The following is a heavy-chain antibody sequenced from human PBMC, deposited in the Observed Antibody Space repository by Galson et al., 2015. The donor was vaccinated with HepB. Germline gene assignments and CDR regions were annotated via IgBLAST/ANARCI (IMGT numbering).Heavy chain of an antibody. Sequence: SLRLSCAASGFTFSSYAMSWVRQAPGKGLEWVSGISGRGGSTYYADSVKGRFTISRDNSKNTLFLQMNSLRADDTAVYHCAKDLNSYSGSYCWWCDPWGQGTLATVSP. CDR3: AKDLNSYSGSYCWWCDP. CDR2: ISGRGGST. J-gene: IGHJ5*02. V-gene: IGHV3-23*01. D-gene: IGHD1-26*01. CDR1: GFTFSSYA.